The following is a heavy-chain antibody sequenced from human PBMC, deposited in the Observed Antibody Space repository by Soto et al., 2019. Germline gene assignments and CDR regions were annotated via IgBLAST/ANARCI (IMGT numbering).Heavy chain of an antibody. Sequence: QVQVVQSGAEVKEPGASVKVSCKTSGYTLTSYGISWVRQAPGQGLEWMGWISAYSGKTNYAQKFQGRLTMTTDTSTSTAYMELRSLRSDDTALYYCARDNSGDFWSGYSHYYFDYWGQGTLVTVSS. V-gene: IGHV1-18*01. CDR1: GYTLTSYG. CDR2: ISAYSGKT. D-gene: IGHD3-3*01. J-gene: IGHJ4*02. CDR3: ARDNSGDFWSGYSHYYFDY.